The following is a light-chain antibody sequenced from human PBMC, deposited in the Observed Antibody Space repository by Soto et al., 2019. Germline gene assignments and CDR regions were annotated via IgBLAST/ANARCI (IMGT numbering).Light chain of an antibody. Sequence: IVLTQSPATLSLSPGQRATLSCRASQSVRNNLAWYQQKPGQAPRLLIYDASNRDTGIPARFSGSGSGTDFTPPTSSLEPEGFAVYYCRQRRCWPRVTFGGGTRVEIK. CDR2: DAS. CDR1: QSVRNN. J-gene: IGKJ4*01. V-gene: IGKV3-11*01. CDR3: RQRRCWPRVT.